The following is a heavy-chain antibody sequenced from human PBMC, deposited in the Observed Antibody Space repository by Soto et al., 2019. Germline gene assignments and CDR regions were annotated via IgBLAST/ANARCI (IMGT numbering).Heavy chain of an antibody. CDR2: INPNGGST. CDR1: GYSFTSQY. J-gene: IGHJ3*02. V-gene: IGHV1-46*03. CDR3: AREKVVRPGGGGTEPLDI. Sequence: QVQLVQSGAEVKKPGASVKISCEASGYSFTSQYVHWVRQAPGQGLEWMGIINPNGGSTTYAQKFQGNVNKTRDTHTSTVYMGWERLDTEGTAGFYCAREKVVRPGGGGTEPLDIWGQGTMVTVAS. D-gene: IGHD3-22*01.